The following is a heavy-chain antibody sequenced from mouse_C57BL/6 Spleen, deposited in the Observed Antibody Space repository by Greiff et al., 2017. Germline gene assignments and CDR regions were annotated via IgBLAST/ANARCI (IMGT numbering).Heavy chain of an antibody. CDR2: INPNNGGT. J-gene: IGHJ4*01. CDR3: ARTRGKNAMDY. CDR1: GYTFTDYY. D-gene: IGHD2-1*01. Sequence: EVQLQQSGPELVKPGASVKISCKASGYTFTDYYMNWVKQSHGKSLEWIGDINPNNGGTSYNQKFKGKATLTVDKSSSTAYMELRSLTSEDSAVYYCARTRGKNAMDYWGQGTSVTVSS. V-gene: IGHV1-26*01.